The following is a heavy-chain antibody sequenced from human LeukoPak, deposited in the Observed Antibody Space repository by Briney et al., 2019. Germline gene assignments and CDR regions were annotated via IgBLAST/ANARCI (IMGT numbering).Heavy chain of an antibody. Sequence: SQTLSLTCTVSGGSIISGNYYWTWIRQPAGKGLEWIGRISTSGSTSYNPSLKSPVTISVDTSKSQFSLRLSSVTAADTAVYFCERGKDGYTIIDYWGQGTLVTVSS. D-gene: IGHD5-24*01. CDR2: ISTSGST. CDR3: ERGKDGYTIIDY. V-gene: IGHV4-61*02. J-gene: IGHJ4*02. CDR1: GGSIISGNYY.